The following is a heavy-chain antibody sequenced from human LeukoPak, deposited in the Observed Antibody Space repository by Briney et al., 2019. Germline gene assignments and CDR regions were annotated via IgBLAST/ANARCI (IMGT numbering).Heavy chain of an antibody. D-gene: IGHD1-26*01. CDR1: GYSFTSYC. V-gene: IGHV5-51*01. CDR2: IYPGDSGP. J-gene: IGHJ3*01. Sequence: GESLQISCKVSGYSFTSYCIGWVRQLPGKGLGWMGIIYPGDSGPTYSPSFQGQVTISVDKSINTAYLQWSSLQASDTAMYYCGMSGDRVPLQDDVFDVWGQGTMVTVST. CDR3: GMSGDRVPLQDDVFDV.